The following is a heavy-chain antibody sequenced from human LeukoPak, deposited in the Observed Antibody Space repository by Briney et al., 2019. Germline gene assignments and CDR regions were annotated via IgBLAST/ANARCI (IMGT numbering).Heavy chain of an antibody. Sequence: GGSLRLSCAVSGFTVRTNYMTWVRQAPGKGLEWVSLIYTGGTTYYADSVRGRFTISRDNSKNTLYLQMNSLRAEDTAVYCCARAGSADPFDYWGQGTLVTVSS. V-gene: IGHV3-53*01. CDR1: GFTVRTNY. J-gene: IGHJ4*02. D-gene: IGHD6-25*01. CDR2: IYTGGTT. CDR3: ARAGSADPFDY.